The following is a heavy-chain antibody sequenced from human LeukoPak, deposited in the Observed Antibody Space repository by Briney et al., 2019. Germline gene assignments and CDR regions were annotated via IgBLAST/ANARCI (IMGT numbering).Heavy chain of an antibody. J-gene: IGHJ4*02. CDR2: INHSGST. Sequence: SETLSLTCAVYGGSFSGYYWSWIRQPPGKGLEWIGEINHSGSTNYNPSLKSRVTISVDTSKNQFSLKLSSVTAADTAVYYCARGRGSGSYPFDYWGQGTLVTVSS. D-gene: IGHD3-10*01. V-gene: IGHV4-34*01. CDR1: GGSFSGYY. CDR3: ARGRGSGSYPFDY.